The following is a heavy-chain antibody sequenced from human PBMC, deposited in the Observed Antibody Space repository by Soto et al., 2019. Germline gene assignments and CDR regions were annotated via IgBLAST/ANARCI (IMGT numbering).Heavy chain of an antibody. CDR2: MFPWTSDT. V-gene: IGHV5-51*01. Sequence: GESLKISCQGSGYTFNSFWIGWVRQMPGEGLEWMGLMFPWTSDTRYSPSFQGHVSISVDRSTGTGYLQWNSLKASDTAMYYCVTTRDGTTFFPHWGQGTPVTVS. CDR3: VTTRDGTTFFPH. CDR1: GYTFNSFW. D-gene: IGHD1-7*01. J-gene: IGHJ4*02.